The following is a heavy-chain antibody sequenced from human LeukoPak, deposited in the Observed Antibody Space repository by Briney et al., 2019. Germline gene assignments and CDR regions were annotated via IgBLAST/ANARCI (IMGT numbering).Heavy chain of an antibody. V-gene: IGHV7-4-1*02. CDR1: GYIFTNNA. CDR3: ARIRAPSSFGQRESDY. CDR2: INTNTRNP. J-gene: IGHJ4*02. Sequence: ASVKVSCKASGYIFTNNAMNWVRQAPGQGLEWMGWINTNTRNPTYAQGFTRRFVFSLDTSVSTAYLQISSLKAEDTAVYYCARIRAPSSFGQRESDYWGQGTLVTVSS. D-gene: IGHD3-3*02.